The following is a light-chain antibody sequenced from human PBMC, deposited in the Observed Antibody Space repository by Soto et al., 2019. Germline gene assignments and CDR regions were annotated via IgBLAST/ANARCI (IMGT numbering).Light chain of an antibody. V-gene: IGKV3-20*01. CDR1: QSVSSN. CDR3: QQFSSYPLT. J-gene: IGKJ4*01. CDR2: DAS. Sequence: ELLMTQSPATLSVSTGERATLSCRASQSVSSNLAWYQQKPGQAPRLLIYDASSRATGIPDRFSGGGSGTDFTLTISRLEPEDFAVYYCQQFSSYPLTFGGGTKVDIK.